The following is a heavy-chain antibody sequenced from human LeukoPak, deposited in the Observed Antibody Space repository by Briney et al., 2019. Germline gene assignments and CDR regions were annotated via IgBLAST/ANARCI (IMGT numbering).Heavy chain of an antibody. CDR1: GFTFSSYW. D-gene: IGHD6-13*01. Sequence: TGGSLRLSCAASGFTFSSYWMSWVRQAPGKGLEWVANIKQDGSEKYYVDSVKGRFTISRDNAKNSLYLQMNSLRAEDTAVYYCARESLQGGSWYYFDYWSQGSLVTVSS. V-gene: IGHV3-7*03. CDR3: ARESLQGGSWYYFDY. J-gene: IGHJ4*02. CDR2: IKQDGSEK.